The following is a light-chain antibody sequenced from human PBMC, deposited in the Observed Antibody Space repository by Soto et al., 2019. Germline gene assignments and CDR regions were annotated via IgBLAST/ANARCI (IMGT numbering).Light chain of an antibody. V-gene: IGLV2-14*01. Sequence: QSALTQPASVSGSPGQSITISCTGTNSDVGGYNFVSWYQQHPGKAPKLMIHEVSNRPSGVSNRFSGSKSGNTASLTISGLQAEDDADYYCSSYISSSSLYVFGTGTKLTVL. CDR1: NSDVGGYNF. CDR2: EVS. CDR3: SSYISSSSLYV. J-gene: IGLJ1*01.